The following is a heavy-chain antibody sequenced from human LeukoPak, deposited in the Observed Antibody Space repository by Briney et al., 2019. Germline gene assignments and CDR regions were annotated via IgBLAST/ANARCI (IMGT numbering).Heavy chain of an antibody. D-gene: IGHD2-2*01. CDR3: TTSLDCSSTSCYDISDY. CDR1: GFTSRNAW. Sequence: GGSLRLSCAPSGFTSRNAWMSGVRQAPGKGLEWVCRIKSKTDGGTTDYAAPVKGRFTISRDDSKNTLYLQMNSLKTEDTAVYYCTTSLDCSSTSCYDISDYWGQGTLVTVSS. J-gene: IGHJ4*02. V-gene: IGHV3-15*01. CDR2: IKSKTDGGTT.